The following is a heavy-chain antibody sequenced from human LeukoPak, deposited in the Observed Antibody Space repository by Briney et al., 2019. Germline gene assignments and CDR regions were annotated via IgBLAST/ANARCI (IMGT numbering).Heavy chain of an antibody. V-gene: IGHV1-18*01. CDR1: GYTFTSYG. CDR2: ISAYNGNT. D-gene: IGHD2-2*01. J-gene: IGHJ4*02. CDR3: ARECEIVVVPAGFFDY. Sequence: ASVKVSCKASGYTFTSYGISWVRQAPGQGLEWMGWISAYNGNTNYAQKLQGRVTMTTDTSTSTAYMELRSLRSDDTAVYYCARECEIVVVPAGFFDYWGQGTLVTVSS.